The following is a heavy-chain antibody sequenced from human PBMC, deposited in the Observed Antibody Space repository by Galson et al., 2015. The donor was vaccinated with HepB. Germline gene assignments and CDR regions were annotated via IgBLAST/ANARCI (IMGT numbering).Heavy chain of an antibody. V-gene: IGHV3-30*18. CDR3: AKDIVATTEQGTYYYYYMDV. Sequence: SLRLSCAASGFTFSSYGMHWVRQAPGKGLEWVAVISYDGSNKYYAGSVKGRFTISRDNSKNTLYLQMNSLRAEDTAVYYCAKDIVATTEQGTYYYYYMDVWGKGTTVTVSS. CDR2: ISYDGSNK. D-gene: IGHD5-12*01. J-gene: IGHJ6*03. CDR1: GFTFSSYG.